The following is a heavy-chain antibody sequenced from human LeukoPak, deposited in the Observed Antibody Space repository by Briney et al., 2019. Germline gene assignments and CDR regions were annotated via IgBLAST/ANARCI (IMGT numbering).Heavy chain of an antibody. CDR1: GGSISSSSYY. J-gene: IGHJ5*02. V-gene: IGHV4-39*07. CDR2: IYYSGST. CDR3: ARGDRLNWFDP. Sequence: SETLSLTCTVSGGSISSSSYYWGWIRQPPGKGLEWIGSIYYSGSTYYNPSLKSRVTISVDTSKNQFSLKLSSVTAADTAVYYCARGDRLNWFDPWGQGTLVTVSS.